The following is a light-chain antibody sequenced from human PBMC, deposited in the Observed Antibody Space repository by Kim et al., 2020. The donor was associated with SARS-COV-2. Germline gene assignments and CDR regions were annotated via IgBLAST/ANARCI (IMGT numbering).Light chain of an antibody. CDR1: QRLLHSNGYNY. CDR2: VSS. V-gene: IGKV2-28*01. CDR3: MQALQTPIT. J-gene: IGKJ5*01. Sequence: PASISCRSSQRLLHSNGYNYLDWYLQKPGQSPQLLIYVSSNRASGVPDRFSGSGAGTDFTLKLSRVEAEDVGVYYCMQALQTPITFGQGTRLEIK.